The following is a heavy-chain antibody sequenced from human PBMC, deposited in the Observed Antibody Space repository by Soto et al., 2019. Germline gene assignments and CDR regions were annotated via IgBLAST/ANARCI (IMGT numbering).Heavy chain of an antibody. Sequence: QVQLVQSGAEVKKPGSSVKVSCKASGGTFSNYTISWVRQAPGQGLEWMGRIIPILNIANYAQKFQGRVTITSEKSTSTTYGVLSSPMSEDTAVYSCARVSEMGMGTRGYYYAMDIRAKGPTVT. J-gene: IGHJ6*03. D-gene: IGHD6-13*01. V-gene: IGHV1-69*02. CDR3: ARVSEMGMGTRGYYYAMDI. CDR2: IIPILNIA. CDR1: GGTFSNYT.